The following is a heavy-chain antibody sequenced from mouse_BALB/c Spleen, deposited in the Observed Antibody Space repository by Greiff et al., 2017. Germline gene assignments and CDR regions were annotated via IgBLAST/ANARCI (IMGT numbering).Heavy chain of an antibody. CDR1: GYTFTSYW. Sequence: VQLQQSGAELVKPGASVKLSCKASGYTFTSYWMHWVKQRPGQGLEWIGEINPSNGRTNYNEKFKSKATLTVDKSSSTAYMQLSSLTSEDSAVYYCASRDYYGSRAMDYWGQGTSVTVSS. CDR3: ASRDYYGSRAMDY. D-gene: IGHD1-1*01. V-gene: IGHV1S81*02. CDR2: INPSNGRT. J-gene: IGHJ4*01.